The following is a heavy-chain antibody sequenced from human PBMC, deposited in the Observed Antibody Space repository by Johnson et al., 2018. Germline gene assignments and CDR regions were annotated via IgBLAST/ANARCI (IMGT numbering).Heavy chain of an antibody. V-gene: IGHV3-30-3*01. CDR1: GFIFSNYP. Sequence: QVQLVQAGGGVVQPGRSLRLWCVASGFIFSNYPVHWVRQGPGKGLEWVALISYNGRHQDFAASMKGRFTISRDHSQTTLYPQMNSLRTEDTAVFYCARGQSVVVVPPKPDAFDIWGQGTMVTVSS. CDR3: ARGQSVVVVPPKPDAFDI. CDR2: ISYNGRHQ. J-gene: IGHJ3*02. D-gene: IGHD2-15*01.